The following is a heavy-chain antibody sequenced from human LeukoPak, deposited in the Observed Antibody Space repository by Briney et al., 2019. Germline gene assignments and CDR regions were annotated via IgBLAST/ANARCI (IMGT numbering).Heavy chain of an antibody. CDR3: ARDISEARTKIRITVAGREGFDY. CDR1: GYTFTSYY. Sequence: ASVKVSCKASGYTFTSYYMHWVRQAPGQGLEWMGIINPSGGSTSYAQKFQGRVTMTKDTSTSTVYMELSSLRSEDTAVYYCARDISEARTKIRITVAGREGFDYWGQGTLVTVSS. V-gene: IGHV1-46*01. CDR2: INPSGGST. J-gene: IGHJ4*02. D-gene: IGHD6-19*01.